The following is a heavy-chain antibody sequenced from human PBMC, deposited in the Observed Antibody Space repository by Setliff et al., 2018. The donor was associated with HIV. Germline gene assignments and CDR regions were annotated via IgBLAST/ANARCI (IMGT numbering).Heavy chain of an antibody. V-gene: IGHV1-18*01. CDR3: ARVPSGAAGLVRAGFYF. D-gene: IGHD6-25*01. J-gene: IGHJ4*01. CDR1: GYIFISYG. Sequence: ASVKVSCKASGYIFISYGFCWVRQAPGQGFEWMGWINIDSGHTNFAQKFQDRVTVTTDTSTNTTYMELRGLRSDDTATYYCARVPSGAAGLVRAGFYFWGQGTLVTVSS. CDR2: INIDSGHT.